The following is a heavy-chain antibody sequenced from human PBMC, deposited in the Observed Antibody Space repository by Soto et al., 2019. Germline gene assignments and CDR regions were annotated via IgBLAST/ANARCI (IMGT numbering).Heavy chain of an antibody. CDR3: ARFMTYYYDSSGYYASD. Sequence: QVQLVQSGAEVKKPGASVKVSCKASGYTFTSYGISWVRQPPGQGLEGMGWISAYNGNTNYAQKLQGRVTMTTDTSTSTAYMELRSMRSDDTAVYYCARFMTYYYDSSGYYASDWGQGTLVTVSS. V-gene: IGHV1-18*01. CDR2: ISAYNGNT. D-gene: IGHD3-22*01. CDR1: GYTFTSYG. J-gene: IGHJ4*02.